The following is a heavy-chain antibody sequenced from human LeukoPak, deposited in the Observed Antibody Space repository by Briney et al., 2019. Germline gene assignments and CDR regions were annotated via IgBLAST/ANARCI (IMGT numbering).Heavy chain of an antibody. D-gene: IGHD6-13*01. CDR2: IYYSGST. Sequence: SETLSLTWAVSGGSISSYYWSWIRQPPGKGLEWIGFIYYSGSTNYNPSLKSRVTISVDTSKNQFSLKLSSVTAADTAVYYCARGKDSSSWIFDYCGQGTLVTVSS. CDR1: GGSISSYY. CDR3: ARGKDSSSWIFDY. V-gene: IGHV4-59*01. J-gene: IGHJ4*02.